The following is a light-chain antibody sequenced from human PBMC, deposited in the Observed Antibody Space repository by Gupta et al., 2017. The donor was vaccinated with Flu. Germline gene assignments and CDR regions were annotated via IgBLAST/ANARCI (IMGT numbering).Light chain of an antibody. CDR1: SSNIGSNS. J-gene: IGLJ3*02. V-gene: IGLV1-44*01. CDR3: AVWDDRVNGWV. Sequence: QSVVTQPPSASGTPGQRVTISCSGSSSNIGSNSVNWYQQFPGTAPKLLIYSSNLRPSGVPDRFSGSRSDTSASLAISGLRSEDEADYFCAVWDDRVNGWVFGGGTKLTAL. CDR2: SSN.